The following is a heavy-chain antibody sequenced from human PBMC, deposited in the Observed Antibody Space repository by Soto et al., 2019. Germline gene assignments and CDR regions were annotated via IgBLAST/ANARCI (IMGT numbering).Heavy chain of an antibody. Sequence: QVQLQESGPGLVKPSQTLSLTCIVSGGSIISNDFYWSWIRQHPGKGLEWIGYIYYSGNTYYNPYLKSRVTILVDTSNNQFSLKVSSVTAADPAVYYCARLRGSWQSWVDTWGQGTLVTVSS. CDR1: GGSIISNDFY. CDR2: IYYSGNT. V-gene: IGHV4-31*03. CDR3: ARLRGSWQSWVDT. J-gene: IGHJ5*02. D-gene: IGHD6-13*01.